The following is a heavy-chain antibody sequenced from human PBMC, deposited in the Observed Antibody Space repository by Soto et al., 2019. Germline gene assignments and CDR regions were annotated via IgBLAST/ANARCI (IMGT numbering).Heavy chain of an antibody. CDR1: GFTFSSYW. J-gene: IGHJ2*01. CDR2: INSDGSST. D-gene: IGHD4-4*01. Sequence: PGGSLRLSCAASGFTFSSYWMHWVRQAPGKGLVWVSRINSDGSSTSYADSVKGRFTISRDNAKNTLYLQMNSLRDEDTAVYYCVTGQGYFDFWGRGTLVTVSS. V-gene: IGHV3-74*01. CDR3: VTGQGYFDF.